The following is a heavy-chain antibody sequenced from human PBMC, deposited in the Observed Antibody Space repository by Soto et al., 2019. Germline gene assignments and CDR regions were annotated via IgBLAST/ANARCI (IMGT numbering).Heavy chain of an antibody. CDR2: IIPIFGTA. Sequence: SVKVSCKASGGTFSSYAISWVRQAPGQGLEWMGGIIPIFGTANYAQKFQGRVTITADESTSTAYMELSSLRSGDTAVYYCASIELAAAGSGDNWFDPWGQGTLVTVSS. V-gene: IGHV1-69*13. D-gene: IGHD6-13*01. CDR1: GGTFSSYA. CDR3: ASIELAAAGSGDNWFDP. J-gene: IGHJ5*02.